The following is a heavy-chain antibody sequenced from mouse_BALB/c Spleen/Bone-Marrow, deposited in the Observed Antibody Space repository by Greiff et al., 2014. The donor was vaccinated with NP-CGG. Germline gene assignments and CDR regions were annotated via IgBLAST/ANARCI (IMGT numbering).Heavy chain of an antibody. CDR1: GYAFSSYW. V-gene: IGHV1-80*01. CDR3: ARGGGLTGYYFDY. D-gene: IGHD4-1*01. CDR2: IYPGDGDT. Sequence: VQLQQSGAELVRPGSSVKISCKASGYAFSSYWMNWVKQRPGQGLEWIGQIYPGDGDTNYSGNFKDKATLTTDKSSTTAYMQLSSLTSEDSAVYFCARGGGLTGYYFDYWGQGTTLTVSS. J-gene: IGHJ2*01.